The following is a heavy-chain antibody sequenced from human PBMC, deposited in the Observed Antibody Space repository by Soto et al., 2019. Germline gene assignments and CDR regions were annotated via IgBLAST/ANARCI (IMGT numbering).Heavy chain of an antibody. V-gene: IGHV1-18*01. J-gene: IGHJ6*03. CDR2: SSAYNGKT. CDR3: ARVPLVTGTVGSYFYYYMDV. Sequence: ASVKVSCKSSGYTFTSYGISWVRQAPGQGLEWMGWSSAYNGKTNYAQKIQGRVTMTTDTSTGTAYMELRSLRSDDTAVYYCARVPLVTGTVGSYFYYYMDVWGKGTTVTVSS. CDR1: GYTFTSYG. D-gene: IGHD2-21*02.